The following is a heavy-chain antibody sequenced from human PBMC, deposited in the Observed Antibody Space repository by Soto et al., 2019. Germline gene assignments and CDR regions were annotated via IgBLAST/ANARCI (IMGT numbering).Heavy chain of an antibody. J-gene: IGHJ5*02. D-gene: IGHD5-18*01. Sequence: GASVKVSCKASGYTFTRSGISWARQAPGQGPEWMGWISSYNGDTNYAQKLQGRVTMTTDTSTSTAYMELRSLRSDDTAVYYCAMTRGYSLRWFDPWGQGTLVTVSS. V-gene: IGHV1-18*01. CDR3: AMTRGYSLRWFDP. CDR1: GYTFTRSG. CDR2: ISSYNGDT.